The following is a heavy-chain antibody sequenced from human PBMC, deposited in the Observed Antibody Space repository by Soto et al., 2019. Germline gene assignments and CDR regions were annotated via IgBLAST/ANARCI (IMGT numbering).Heavy chain of an antibody. J-gene: IGHJ6*02. Sequence: QVQLQESGPGLVKPSGTLSLTCAVSGGSISSSNWWSWVRQPPGKGLEWIGEIYHSGSTNYNPSLKLPVTISVDKSTNQFSLQLSSVPAADTAVYYCARARRYCGCISTSCSVFGMDVWGQGTTVIVSS. V-gene: IGHV4-4*02. CDR1: GGSISSSNW. CDR3: ARARRYCGCISTSCSVFGMDV. CDR2: IYHSGST. D-gene: IGHD2-2*01.